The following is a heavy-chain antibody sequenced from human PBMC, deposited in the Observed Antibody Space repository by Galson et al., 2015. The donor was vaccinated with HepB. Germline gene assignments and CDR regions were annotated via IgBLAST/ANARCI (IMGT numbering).Heavy chain of an antibody. D-gene: IGHD3-16*02. Sequence: SLRLSCAASGFTFSNAWMSWVRQAPGKGLEWVGRIKSKTDGGTTDYAAPVKGRFTISRDDSKNTLYLQMNSLKTEDTAVYYCTTEPQNYDYVWGSYPRRGEGDYWGQGTLVTVSS. J-gene: IGHJ4*02. CDR1: GFTFSNAW. V-gene: IGHV3-15*01. CDR2: IKSKTDGGTT. CDR3: TTEPQNYDYVWGSYPRRGEGDY.